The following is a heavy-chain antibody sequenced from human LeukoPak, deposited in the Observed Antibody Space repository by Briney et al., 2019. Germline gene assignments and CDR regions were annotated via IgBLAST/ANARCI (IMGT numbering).Heavy chain of an antibody. CDR3: ARSPYCSSTSCHFDY. Sequence: KTGGSLRLSCAASGFTFSSYSMNWVRQAPGKGLEWVSSISSSSSHIYYADSVKGRFTISRDNAKNSLYLQVNSLRAEDTAVYYCARSPYCSSTSCHFDYWGQGTLVTVSS. D-gene: IGHD2-2*01. V-gene: IGHV3-21*01. J-gene: IGHJ4*02. CDR2: ISSSSSHI. CDR1: GFTFSSYS.